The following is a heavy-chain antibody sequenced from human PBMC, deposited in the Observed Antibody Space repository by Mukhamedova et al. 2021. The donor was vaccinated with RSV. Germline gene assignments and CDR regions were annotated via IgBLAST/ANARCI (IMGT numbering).Heavy chain of an antibody. D-gene: IGHD3-22*01. CDR2: IYYSGST. V-gene: IGHV4-30-2*05. CDR3: ARASTTSYYDSDGYYKFYFDY. Sequence: GWIGYIYYSGSTYYNPSLKSRVTISLDTSKNQFSLKLSSVTAADTAVYYCARASTTSYYDSDGYYKFYFDYWGQGTLVTGSS. J-gene: IGHJ4*02.